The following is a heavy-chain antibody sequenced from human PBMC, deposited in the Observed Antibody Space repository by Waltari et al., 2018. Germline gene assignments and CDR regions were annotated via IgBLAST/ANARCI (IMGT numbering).Heavy chain of an antibody. Sequence: VQLVESGGGWVQPGGSLRLSCAASGFPFSSYWMSWFRQAPGKGLEWVAKIKQDGNEEYYGDSVKGRITISRDNAKNSLHLQMSSLRPEDTAVYYCVREGTFCTGGGCGPLDFWGQGTLVTVSS. V-gene: IGHV3-7*01. CDR2: IKQDGNEE. CDR1: GFPFSSYW. J-gene: IGHJ4*02. D-gene: IGHD2-8*02. CDR3: VREGTFCTGGGCGPLDF.